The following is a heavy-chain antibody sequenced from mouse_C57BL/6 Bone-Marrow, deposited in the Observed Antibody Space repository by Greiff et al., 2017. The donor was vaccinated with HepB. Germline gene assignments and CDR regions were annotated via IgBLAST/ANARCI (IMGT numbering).Heavy chain of an antibody. Sequence: ESGPGMVKPSQSLSLTCTVTGYSITSGYDWHWIRHFPGNKLEWMGYISYSGSTNYNPSLKSRISITHDTSKNHFFLKLNSVTTEDTATYYCAREGDGRFDYWGQGTTLTVSS. CDR1: GYSITSGYD. J-gene: IGHJ2*01. CDR3: AREGDGRFDY. CDR2: ISYSGST. V-gene: IGHV3-1*01. D-gene: IGHD2-3*01.